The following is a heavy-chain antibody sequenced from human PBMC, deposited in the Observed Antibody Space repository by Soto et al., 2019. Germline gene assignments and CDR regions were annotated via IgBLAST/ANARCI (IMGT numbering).Heavy chain of an antibody. Sequence: QLQLRESGPGLVKPSETLSLTCTVSGGSISGGVGGLYYWSWIRQPPGKGLEWIGYIYDSGSTYSNPSLKSRVTISVDTSENQSSLRLSSVTAADTAVYYCAREVIPLTTAWYFDLWGRGTLVTVSS. CDR3: AREVIPLTTAWYFDL. CDR1: GGSISGGVGGLYY. J-gene: IGHJ2*01. D-gene: IGHD4-17*01. V-gene: IGHV4-30-4*01. CDR2: IYDSGST.